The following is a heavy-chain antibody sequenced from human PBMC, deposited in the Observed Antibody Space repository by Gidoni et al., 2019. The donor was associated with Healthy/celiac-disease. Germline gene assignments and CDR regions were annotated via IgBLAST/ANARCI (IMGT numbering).Heavy chain of an antibody. V-gene: IGHV4-61*01. J-gene: IGHJ3*02. D-gene: IGHD1-26*01. Sequence: QVQLQESGPGLVKPSETLSLPCSVSGVSVRSGSYYWSWIRQPPGKGLEWIGYIYYSGSINYNPPLKSRVTISVDTSKNQFSLKLSSVTAADTAVYYCARYARSPRAFDIWGQGTMVTVSS. CDR2: IYYSGSI. CDR1: GVSVRSGSYY. CDR3: ARYARSPRAFDI.